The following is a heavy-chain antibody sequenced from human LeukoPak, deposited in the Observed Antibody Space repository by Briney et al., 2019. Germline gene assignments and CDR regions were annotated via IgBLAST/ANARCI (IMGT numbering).Heavy chain of an antibody. Sequence: GGSLRLSCAASGFTFDDYAMHWVRQAPGKGLEWVSGISWNSGSIGYADSVKGRFTISRDNAKNSLYLQMNSLRAEDTALYYCASMGPELASFNWYFDLWGRGTLVTVSS. CDR3: ASMGPELASFNWYFDL. D-gene: IGHD1-26*01. J-gene: IGHJ2*01. CDR2: ISWNSGSI. CDR1: GFTFDDYA. V-gene: IGHV3-9*01.